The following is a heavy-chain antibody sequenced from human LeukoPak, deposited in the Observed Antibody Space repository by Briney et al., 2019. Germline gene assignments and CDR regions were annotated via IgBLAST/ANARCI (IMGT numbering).Heavy chain of an antibody. CDR2: IYHSGST. CDR1: GGSISSSNW. J-gene: IGHJ5*02. D-gene: IGHD6-19*01. CDR3: ARGLIVEQWLVREYNWFDP. V-gene: IGHV4-4*02. Sequence: KPSGTLSLTCAVSGGSISSSNWWSWVRQPPGKGLEWIGEIYHSGSTNYNPSLKSRVTISVDTSKNQFSLKLSSVTAADTAVYYCARGLIVEQWLVREYNWFDPWGQGTLVTVSS.